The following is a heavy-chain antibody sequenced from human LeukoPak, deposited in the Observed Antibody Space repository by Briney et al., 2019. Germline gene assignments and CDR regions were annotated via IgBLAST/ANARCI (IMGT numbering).Heavy chain of an antibody. CDR1: GFTFSSYA. V-gene: IGHV3-23*01. J-gene: IGHJ4*02. Sequence: GGSLRLSCAASGFTFSSYAMSWVRQAPGKGLEWVSAISGSGGSTYYADSVKGRFTISRDNSKNTLYLQMNSLRAEDTAVYYCAQQQLVILAFDYWGQGTLVTVSS. D-gene: IGHD6-13*01. CDR2: ISGSGGST. CDR3: AQQQLVILAFDY.